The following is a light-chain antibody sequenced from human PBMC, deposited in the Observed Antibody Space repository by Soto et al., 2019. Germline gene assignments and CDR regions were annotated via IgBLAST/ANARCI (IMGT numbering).Light chain of an antibody. CDR1: QSVSSY. J-gene: IGKJ4*01. Sequence: EIVLTQSPATLSLSPGERATLSCRASQSVSSYLAWYQQQPGQAPRLLIYDASNRATGIPARLSGSGSGTDFSLNISSLEPEDFAVYYCQQRSNSPLTFGGGTKLEIK. CDR3: QQRSNSPLT. V-gene: IGKV3-11*01. CDR2: DAS.